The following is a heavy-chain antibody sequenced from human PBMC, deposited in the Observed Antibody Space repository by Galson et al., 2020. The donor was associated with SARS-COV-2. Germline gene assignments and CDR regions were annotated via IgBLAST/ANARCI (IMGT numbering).Heavy chain of an antibody. Sequence: GGSLSLSCAASGFTFSSYDMHWVRQATGNGLEWVSAIGTAGDTYYPGSVKGRFTISRENAKNSLYLQMNSLRAGDTAVYYCARGDSYYYGSGSSYYYMDVWGKGTTVTVSS. V-gene: IGHV3-13*01. CDR1: GFTFSSYD. CDR2: IGTAGDT. D-gene: IGHD3-10*01. J-gene: IGHJ6*03. CDR3: ARGDSYYYGSGSSYYYMDV.